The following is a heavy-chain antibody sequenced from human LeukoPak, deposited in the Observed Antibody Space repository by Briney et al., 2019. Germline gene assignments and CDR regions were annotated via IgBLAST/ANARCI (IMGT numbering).Heavy chain of an antibody. CDR3: TRHRNSRAEDY. V-gene: IGHV5-51*01. CDR1: GYNFTTYW. D-gene: IGHD2/OR15-2a*01. J-gene: IGHJ4*02. Sequence: GESLKISCKGSGYNFTTYWIGWVRQMPGKGLEWMGIIYPGDSDTRYSPSFQGQVTISVDKSISTAYLHWSSLKASDTAIYYCTRHRNSRAEDYWGRGTLVTVSS. CDR2: IYPGDSDT.